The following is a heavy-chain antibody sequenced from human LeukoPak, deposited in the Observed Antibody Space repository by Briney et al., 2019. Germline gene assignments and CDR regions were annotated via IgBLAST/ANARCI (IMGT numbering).Heavy chain of an antibody. Sequence: SETLSLTCTVSGGSIRSYYWNWIRQPPGKGLEWIGEINHSGSTNYNPSLKSRVTISVDTSKNQFSLKLSSVTAADTAVYYCARLAVLFHVWTRGERWFDPWGQGTLVTVSS. CDR1: GGSIRSYY. CDR3: ARLAVLFHVWTRGERWFDP. CDR2: INHSGST. V-gene: IGHV4-34*01. J-gene: IGHJ5*02. D-gene: IGHD3-3*02.